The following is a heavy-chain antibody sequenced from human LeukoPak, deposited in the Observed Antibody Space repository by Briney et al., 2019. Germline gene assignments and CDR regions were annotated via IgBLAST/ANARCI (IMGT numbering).Heavy chain of an antibody. CDR1: GFTFRSYT. J-gene: IGHJ4*02. Sequence: GGSLRLSCAASGFTFRSYTMNWVRQAPGKGLEWVSAISGSGGSTYYADSVKGRFTISRDNSKNTLYLQMNSLRAEDTAVYYCAKEGCGGDCYISIDYWGQGTLVTVSS. CDR3: AKEGCGGDCYISIDY. V-gene: IGHV3-23*01. D-gene: IGHD2-21*02. CDR2: ISGSGGST.